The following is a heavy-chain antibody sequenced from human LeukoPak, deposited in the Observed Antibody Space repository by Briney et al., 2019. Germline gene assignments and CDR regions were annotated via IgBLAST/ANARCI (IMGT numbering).Heavy chain of an antibody. CDR2: IYYSGST. D-gene: IGHD3-10*01. CDR3: ARVRAGEWLFYY. Sequence: PSETLSLTCTVSGGSISTYYWTWIRQPPGKGLEWIGYIYYSGSTNHNPSVKSRVTISVDTSKNQFSLKLRSVTAADTAVYYCARVRAGEWLFYYWGQGSLVTVSS. J-gene: IGHJ4*02. CDR1: GGSISTYY. V-gene: IGHV4-59*01.